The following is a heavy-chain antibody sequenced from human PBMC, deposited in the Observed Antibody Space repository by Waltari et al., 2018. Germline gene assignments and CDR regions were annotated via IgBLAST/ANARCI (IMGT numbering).Heavy chain of an antibody. D-gene: IGHD2-2*01. CDR2: IYYSGST. CDR3: ARAYCSSTSCYRYYYGMDV. CDR1: GGSISSHY. J-gene: IGHJ6*02. Sequence: QVQLQESGPGLVKPSETLSLTCTVSGGSISSHYWSWIRQPPGKGLEWIGYIYYSGSTNYNPSLKSRVTIAVDTSKNQFSLKLSSVTAADTAVYYCARAYCSSTSCYRYYYGMDVWGQGTTVTVSS. V-gene: IGHV4-59*11.